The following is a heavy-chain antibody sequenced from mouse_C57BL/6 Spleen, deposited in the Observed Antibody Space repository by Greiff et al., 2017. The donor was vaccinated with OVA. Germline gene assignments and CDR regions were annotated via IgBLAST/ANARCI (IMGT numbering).Heavy chain of an antibody. V-gene: IGHV1-15*01. Sequence: QVQLQQSGAELVRPGASVTLSCTASGYTFTDYEMHWVKQTPVHGLEWIGAIDPETGGPAYNQKFKGKAILTADKSSSTAYMELRSLTSEDSAVYYGASGLRRGLYAMDYWGQGTTVTVSS. J-gene: IGHJ4*01. CDR2: IDPETGGP. D-gene: IGHD2-4*01. CDR3: ASGLRRGLYAMDY. CDR1: GYTFTDYE.